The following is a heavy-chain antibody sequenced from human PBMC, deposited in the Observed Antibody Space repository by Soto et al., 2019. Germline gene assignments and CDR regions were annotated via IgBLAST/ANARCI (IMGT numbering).Heavy chain of an antibody. CDR2: IVVGSGNT. Sequence: QMQLVQSGPEVKKPGTSVKVSCKASGFTFTSSAMQWVRQARGQRLEWIGWIVVGSGNTNYAQKFQERVTITRDMSTSTAYMELSSLRSEDTAVYYCAESRREDSSGYYSPFDYWGQGTLVTVSS. V-gene: IGHV1-58*02. J-gene: IGHJ4*02. D-gene: IGHD3-22*01. CDR1: GFTFTSSA. CDR3: AESRREDSSGYYSPFDY.